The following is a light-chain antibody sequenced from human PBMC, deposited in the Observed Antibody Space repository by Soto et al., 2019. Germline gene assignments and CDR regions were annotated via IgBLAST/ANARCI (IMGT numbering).Light chain of an antibody. J-gene: IGKJ1*01. CDR1: QGIRND. V-gene: IGKV1-17*02. Sequence: DIQMTQSPSSLSASVGDRVTITCRARQGIRNDLSWYQQKPGKAPKRLIYAASSLQSGVPSRFSVSGSGTEFTLTISNLQPEDFATYYCLQHNSGPRTFGQGTKVEIK. CDR2: AAS. CDR3: LQHNSGPRT.